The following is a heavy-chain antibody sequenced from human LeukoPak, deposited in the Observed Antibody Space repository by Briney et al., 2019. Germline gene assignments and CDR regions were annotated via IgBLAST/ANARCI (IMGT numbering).Heavy chain of an antibody. CDR2: ISAYNGNT. CDR3: ARDIAAAGADY. Sequence: ASVKVSCKASGYTFTSYGISWVRQAPGQGREWMGWISAYNGNTNYAQKLQGRVTVTTDTSTSTAYMELRSLRSDDTAVYYCARDIAAAGADYWGQGTLVTVSS. CDR1: GYTFTSYG. D-gene: IGHD6-13*01. J-gene: IGHJ4*02. V-gene: IGHV1-18*01.